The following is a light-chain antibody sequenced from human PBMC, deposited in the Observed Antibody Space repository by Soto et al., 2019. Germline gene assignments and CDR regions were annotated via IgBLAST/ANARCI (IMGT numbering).Light chain of an antibody. J-gene: IGLJ3*02. CDR3: QSSDSSGIYGV. CDR2: KDS. CDR1: ALPKQY. Sequence: SYELTQPPSVSVSPGQTARITCSGDALPKQYAYWYQQKPGQAPVVVIYKDSERPSGIPERFSGSSSGTTVTLTISGVLAEDEAAYYCQSSDSSGIYGVFGGGTKVTVL. V-gene: IGLV3-25*02.